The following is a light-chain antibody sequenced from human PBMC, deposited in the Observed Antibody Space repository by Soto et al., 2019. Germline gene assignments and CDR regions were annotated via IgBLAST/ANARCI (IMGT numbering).Light chain of an antibody. CDR2: GAS. CDR1: QSVSSSY. CDR3: QGGT. Sequence: EIVLTQSPGTLSLSPGERATLSCRASQSVSSSYLAWYQQKPGQAPRLLIYGASSRATGIPDRFSGSGSGTDFPLTISRLEPEDFAVYYCQGGTFGGGTKVEIK. J-gene: IGKJ4*01. V-gene: IGKV3-20*01.